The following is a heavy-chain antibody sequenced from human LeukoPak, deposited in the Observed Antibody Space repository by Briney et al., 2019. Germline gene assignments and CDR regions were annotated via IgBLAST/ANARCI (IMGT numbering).Heavy chain of an antibody. Sequence: GGSLRLSCAVSGITLSNYGMSWVRQAPGKGLEWVAGISDRGSRTNYADSVKGRFTISSDHPKNTLYLQMNSLRAEDTAVYFCAKRGVVIRVILVGFHKEAYYFDSWGQGALVTVSS. V-gene: IGHV3-23*01. J-gene: IGHJ4*02. CDR2: ISDRGSRT. D-gene: IGHD3-22*01. CDR3: AKRGVVIRVILVGFHKEAYYFDS. CDR1: GITLSNYG.